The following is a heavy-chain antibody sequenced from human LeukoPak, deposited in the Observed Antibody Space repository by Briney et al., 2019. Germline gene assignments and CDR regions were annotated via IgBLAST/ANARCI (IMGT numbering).Heavy chain of an antibody. CDR2: IYYSGGT. CDR1: GGSITSSSYY. V-gene: IGHV4-39*07. CDR3: ARGGNYAGYYYYLDV. J-gene: IGHJ6*03. Sequence: PSETLSLTCTVSGGSITSSSYYWGWIRQPPGKGLEWVGIIYYSGGTYYNPSLKSRVTISVDTSKNRFSLKLSSVTAADTAVYYCARGGNYAGYYYYLDVWGKGTTVTVSS. D-gene: IGHD1-7*01.